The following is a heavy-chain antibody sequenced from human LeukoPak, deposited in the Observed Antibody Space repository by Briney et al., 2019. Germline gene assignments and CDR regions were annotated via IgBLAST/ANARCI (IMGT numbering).Heavy chain of an antibody. D-gene: IGHD3-22*01. Sequence: PGGSLRLSCAASGFTFSSYWMHWVRQAPGQGLMWVSRIDSDGSSTSYADSVKGRFTISRDNAKNTLYLQMNSLRAEDTAVYYCARAPRGGSGYYESWGQGTLVTVSS. CDR3: ARAPRGGSGYYES. J-gene: IGHJ4*02. V-gene: IGHV3-74*01. CDR1: GFTFSSYW. CDR2: IDSDGSST.